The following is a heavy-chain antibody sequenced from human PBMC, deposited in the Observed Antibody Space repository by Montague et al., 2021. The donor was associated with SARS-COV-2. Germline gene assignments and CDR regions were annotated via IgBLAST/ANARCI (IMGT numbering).Heavy chain of an antibody. J-gene: IGHJ4*02. Sequence: SETLSLTCTVSGASISSSSYYWGWIRQPPGKGLEWIGSIYYSGSTYYNPSLKSRVTISVDTSKNQFSLKPSSVTAADTAVYYCARVISRQNNIVVVGLYYFDYWGQGTLVTVSS. D-gene: IGHD2-15*01. V-gene: IGHV4-39*07. CDR1: GASISSSSYY. CDR2: IYYSGST. CDR3: ARVISRQNNIVVVGLYYFDY.